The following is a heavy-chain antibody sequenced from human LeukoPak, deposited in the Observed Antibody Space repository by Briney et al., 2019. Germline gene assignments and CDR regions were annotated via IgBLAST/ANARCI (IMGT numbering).Heavy chain of an antibody. J-gene: IGHJ6*02. CDR3: ARDERLAAVGIYYGMDV. Sequence: GGSLRLSCAASGFTFSSYSMNWVRQAPGKGLEWVSSISSSSSYIYYADSVKGRFTISRDNAKNSQYLQMNSLRAEDTAVYYCARDERLAAVGIYYGMDVWGQGTTVTVSS. V-gene: IGHV3-21*01. D-gene: IGHD6-13*01. CDR2: ISSSSSYI. CDR1: GFTFSSYS.